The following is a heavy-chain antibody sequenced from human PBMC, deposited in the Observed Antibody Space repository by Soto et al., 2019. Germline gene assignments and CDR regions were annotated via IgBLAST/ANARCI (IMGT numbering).Heavy chain of an antibody. Sequence: GESLKISCAASGFTFDDYAMHWVRQAPGKGLEWVSLISGDGGSTYYADSVKGRFTISRDNSKNSLYLQMNSLRTEDTALYYCAKVKDDSSGYYYYGMDVWGQGTTVTVSS. J-gene: IGHJ6*02. CDR2: ISGDGGST. V-gene: IGHV3-43*02. CDR1: GFTFDDYA. D-gene: IGHD3-22*01. CDR3: AKVKDDSSGYYYYGMDV.